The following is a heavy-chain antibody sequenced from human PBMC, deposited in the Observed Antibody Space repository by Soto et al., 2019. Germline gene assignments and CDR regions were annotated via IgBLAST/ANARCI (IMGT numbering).Heavy chain of an antibody. CDR1: GFTFTNAW. J-gene: IGHJ4*02. V-gene: IGHV3-15*02. CDR3: NSHEVVPGVHGDH. CDR2: IKCNSDGGTA. Sequence: EVQLVESGGTVVKPGGSLRLSCVASGFTFTNAWMTWVRQAPGKGLEWDGRIKCNSDGGTADYGTPVKGRFTISRNGSTRTDYLQANSLKAEDTGIYYCNSHEVVPGVHGDHGGQGTLVTVSS. D-gene: IGHD2-8*01.